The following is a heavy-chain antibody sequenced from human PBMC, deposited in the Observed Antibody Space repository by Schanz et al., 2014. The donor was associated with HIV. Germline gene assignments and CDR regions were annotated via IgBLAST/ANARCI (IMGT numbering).Heavy chain of an antibody. V-gene: IGHV3-30*03. CDR1: DFTFSTYG. CDR3: ARDWRPNYDFWSGSIGVIGMDV. D-gene: IGHD3-3*01. CDR2: ISYDGSNK. J-gene: IGHJ6*02. Sequence: QVQLVESGGGVVQPGRSLRLSCAASDFTFSTYGMHWVRQAPGKGLEWGAFISYDGSNKYYAGSVKGRFTITRDNSKNTLYLQMNSLRAEDTAVYYCARDWRPNYDFWSGSIGVIGMDVWGQGTTVTVSS.